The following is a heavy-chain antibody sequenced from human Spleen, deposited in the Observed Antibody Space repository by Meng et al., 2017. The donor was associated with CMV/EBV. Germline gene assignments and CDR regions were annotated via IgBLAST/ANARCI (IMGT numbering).Heavy chain of an antibody. CDR1: GGSISSSGHY. Sequence: GSLRLSCTVSGGSISSSGHYWGWIRQPPGTGLEWIGSIYYGGATYYNPSLKSRVTISIDTPKNQFSLKVNFVTAADTAIYYCARVVRGLTHYLYYYAMDVWGQGTSVTVSS. J-gene: IGHJ6*02. CDR3: ARVVRGLTHYLYYYAMDV. CDR2: IYYGGAT. D-gene: IGHD3-10*01. V-gene: IGHV4-39*07.